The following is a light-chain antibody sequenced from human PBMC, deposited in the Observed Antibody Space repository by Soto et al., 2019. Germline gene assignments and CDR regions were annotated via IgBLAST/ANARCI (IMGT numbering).Light chain of an antibody. V-gene: IGKV3-15*01. J-gene: IGKJ4*01. Sequence: EIVMTQSPATLSASPGEGATISCKAGQNVYKNLAWYQLRPGQPPRLLIYDASTRATGISARFSGSGYGTEFTLTISSLQSEDFAVYFCQQCRNWPLTFGGGTKVEIK. CDR2: DAS. CDR3: QQCRNWPLT. CDR1: QNVYKN.